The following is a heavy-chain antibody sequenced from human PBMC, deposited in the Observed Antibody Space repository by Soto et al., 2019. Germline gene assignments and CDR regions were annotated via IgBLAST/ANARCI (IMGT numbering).Heavy chain of an antibody. V-gene: IGHV1-3*01. D-gene: IGHD3-9*01. CDR2: INAGNGNT. CDR1: GYTFTSYA. CDR3: ARDSGDYDILTGYHPQYYFDY. J-gene: IGHJ4*02. Sequence: QVQLVQSGVEVKKPGASVKVSCKASGYTFTSYAMHWVRQAPGQRLEWMGWINAGNGNTKYSQKFQGRVTITRDTSASTGYMELSSLRSEDTAVYYCARDSGDYDILTGYHPQYYFDYWGQGTLVTVSS.